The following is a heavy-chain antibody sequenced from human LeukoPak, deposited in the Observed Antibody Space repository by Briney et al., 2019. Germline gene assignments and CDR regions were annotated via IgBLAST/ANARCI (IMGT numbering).Heavy chain of an antibody. CDR1: GFTFSSYS. CDR2: ISSSSSYI. V-gene: IGHV3-21*01. Sequence: GGSLRLSCAASGFTFSSYSMNWVRQAPGKGLEWVSSISSSSSYIYYADSVKGRFTISRDNSKNTLYLQMNSLRAEDTAVYYCARSKVDTAMVIMYYFDYWGQGTLVTVSS. J-gene: IGHJ4*02. CDR3: ARSKVDTAMVIMYYFDY. D-gene: IGHD5-18*01.